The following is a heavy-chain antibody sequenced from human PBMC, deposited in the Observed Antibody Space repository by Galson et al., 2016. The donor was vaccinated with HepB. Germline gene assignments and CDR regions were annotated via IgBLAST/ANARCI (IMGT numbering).Heavy chain of an antibody. CDR1: GFKFDDHA. Sequence: SLRLSCAVSGFKFDDHAMHWVRQAPGKGLEWVSGITWNSGNVVYADSVKGRFTISRDNAKNSLYLQMDRLRPEDTALYYCTKDGGAYVGASGGPCHNWGQGTMVTVSS. D-gene: IGHD6-19*01. CDR3: TKDGGAYVGASGGPCHN. CDR2: ITWNSGNV. V-gene: IGHV3-9*01. J-gene: IGHJ4*02.